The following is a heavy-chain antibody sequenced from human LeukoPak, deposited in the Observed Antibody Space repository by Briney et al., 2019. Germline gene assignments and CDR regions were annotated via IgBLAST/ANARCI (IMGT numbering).Heavy chain of an antibody. CDR3: ARDLTTHDYGDYLFDY. CDR1: GGTFSSYA. CDR2: IIPIFGTA. Sequence: SVKVSCKASGGTFSSYAISWVRQAPGQGLEWMGGIIPIFGTANYAQKFQGRVTITADESTSTAYMELSSLRSEDTAVYYCARDLTTHDYGDYLFDYWGQGTLVTVSS. D-gene: IGHD4-17*01. J-gene: IGHJ4*02. V-gene: IGHV1-69*13.